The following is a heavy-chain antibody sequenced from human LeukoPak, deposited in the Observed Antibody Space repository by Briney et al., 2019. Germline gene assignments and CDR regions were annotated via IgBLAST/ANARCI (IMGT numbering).Heavy chain of an antibody. V-gene: IGHV1-69*01. CDR2: ITPIFGGA. Sequence: SVKVSCKVSGGTFSSYPISWVRQAPGQGLEWMGEITPIFGGAQNAEKFQGRVTITADEPTSTVYMELTSLRLDDTAMYYCARNSRVASTSGLNYWGQGTLVTVSS. CDR1: GGTFSSYP. D-gene: IGHD5-12*01. J-gene: IGHJ4*02. CDR3: ARNSRVASTSGLNY.